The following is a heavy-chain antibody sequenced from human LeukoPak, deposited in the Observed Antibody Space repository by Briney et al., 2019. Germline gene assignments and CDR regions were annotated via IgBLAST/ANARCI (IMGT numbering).Heavy chain of an antibody. J-gene: IGHJ4*02. D-gene: IGHD2-15*01. CDR2: IKNDGSST. V-gene: IGHV3-74*01. CDR1: GVTFSKYW. Sequence: GGSLRLSCAASGVTFSKYWMHWVRQAPGKGLMWGSRIKNDGSSTTYADSVKGRFTTSRDNANNTLYLQMNSLRAEDTAVYYCVREPYCSGGSCYTSGFDCWGQGTLVTVSS. CDR3: VREPYCSGGSCYTSGFDC.